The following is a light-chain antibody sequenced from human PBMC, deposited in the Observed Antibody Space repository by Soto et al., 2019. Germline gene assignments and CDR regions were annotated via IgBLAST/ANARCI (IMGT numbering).Light chain of an antibody. J-gene: IGKJ1*01. V-gene: IGKV1-8*01. CDR2: AAS. CDR1: QGIRSY. CDR3: QQYYSYPRT. Sequence: AIRMTQSPSSLSASTGDRVTITCRASQGIRSYLAWYQQKPGKAPKLLIYAASNLQSGVPSRFSGSGSGTDFTLTISCLQSEDFATYYCQQYYSYPRTFGQGTKVDIK.